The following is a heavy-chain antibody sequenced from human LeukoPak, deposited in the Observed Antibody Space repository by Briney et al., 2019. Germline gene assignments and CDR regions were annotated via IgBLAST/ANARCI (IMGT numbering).Heavy chain of an antibody. CDR1: GYTFTSYA. J-gene: IGHJ4*02. CDR3: ARGLAYDILTGYYHPDRYFDY. Sequence: ASVKVSCKASGYTFTSYAMHWVRQAPGQRLEWMGWINAGNGNTKYSQEFQGRVTITRDTSASTAYMELSSLRSEDMAVYYCARGLAYDILTGYYHPDRYFDYWGQGTLVTVSS. V-gene: IGHV1-3*03. D-gene: IGHD3-9*01. CDR2: INAGNGNT.